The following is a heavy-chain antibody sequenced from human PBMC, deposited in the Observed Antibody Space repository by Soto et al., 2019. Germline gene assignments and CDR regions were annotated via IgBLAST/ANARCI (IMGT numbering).Heavy chain of an antibody. CDR3: ARGYCSGGSCSGYYMDV. D-gene: IGHD2-15*01. CDR2: INSDGSST. V-gene: IGHV3-74*01. Sequence: GGSLRLSCAASGFTFSSYWMHWVRQAPGKGLVWVSRINSDGSSTSYADSVKGRFTISRDNAKKTLYLQMNSLRAEDTAVYYCARGYCSGGSCSGYYMDVWGKGTTVTVSS. CDR1: GFTFSSYW. J-gene: IGHJ6*03.